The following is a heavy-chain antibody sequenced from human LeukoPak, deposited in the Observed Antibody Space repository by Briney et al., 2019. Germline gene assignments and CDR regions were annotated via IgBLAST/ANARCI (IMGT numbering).Heavy chain of an antibody. D-gene: IGHD5-12*01. CDR1: GLTVSNIY. V-gene: IGHV3-66*02. Sequence: GGSLRLSCAASGLTVSNIYVAWVRQAPGKGLEWVSVIHRGDTTYYADSVKGRFTISRDTSKNSVYLQMHSLSAEDSAIYFCAKVASSPPYSGGYGGWFGPWGQGTLSPSPQ. CDR3: AKVASSPPYSGGYGGWFGP. J-gene: IGHJ5*02. CDR2: IHRGDTT.